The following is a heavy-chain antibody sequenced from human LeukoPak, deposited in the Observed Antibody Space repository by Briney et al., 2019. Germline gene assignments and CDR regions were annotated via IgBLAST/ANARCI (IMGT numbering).Heavy chain of an antibody. J-gene: IGHJ6*03. V-gene: IGHV4-61*02. Sequence: PSETLSLTCTVSGGSISSGSYYWSWIRQPAGKGLEWIGRIYTSGSTNYNPSLKSRVTISVDTSKNQFSLQLNSVTPEDTAVYYCARDRWELIGGTYYYYYMDVWGRGTTVTVSS. CDR2: IYTSGST. CDR1: GGSISSGSYY. CDR3: ARDRWELIGGTYYYYYMDV. D-gene: IGHD1-26*01.